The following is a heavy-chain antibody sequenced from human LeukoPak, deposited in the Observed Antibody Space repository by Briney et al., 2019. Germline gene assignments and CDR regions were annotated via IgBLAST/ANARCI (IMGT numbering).Heavy chain of an antibody. V-gene: IGHV3-9*01. CDR1: GFTFDDYA. CDR3: AKDTNIAVDGTLDY. J-gene: IGHJ4*02. D-gene: IGHD6-19*01. Sequence: GGSLRLSCAASGFTFDDYAMHWVRQAPGKDLEWVSGISWNSGSIGYADSVKGRYTISRDNAKNSLYLQMNSLRAEDTALYYCAKDTNIAVDGTLDYWGQGTLVTVSS. CDR2: ISWNSGSI.